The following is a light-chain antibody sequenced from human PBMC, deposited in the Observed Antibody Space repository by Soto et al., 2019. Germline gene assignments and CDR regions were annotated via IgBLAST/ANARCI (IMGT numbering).Light chain of an antibody. V-gene: IGLV3-9*01. CDR1: NIGSKN. CDR3: QVWDSSSVV. CDR2: RYS. Sequence: SYELTQPLSVSVALGQTARITCGGNNIGSKNVHWYQQKPGQAPMLVIYRYSNRPSGNPERFSGSNSGNTATLTISRAQAGDEADYYCQVWDSSSVVFGGGTKVTVL. J-gene: IGLJ2*01.